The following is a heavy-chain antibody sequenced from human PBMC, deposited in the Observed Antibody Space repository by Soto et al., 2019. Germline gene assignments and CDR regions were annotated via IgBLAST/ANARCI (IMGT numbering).Heavy chain of an antibody. J-gene: IGHJ4*02. V-gene: IGHV4-39*01. Sequence: SATLSLTCTVSGGSISSSSYYWGWIRQPPGKGQEWIGSIYYSGSTYYNPSLKSRVTISVDTSKNHFSLKLSSVTAADTAVYYCARQNFCSGGGCYPSYFDYWGQGTLVTVSS. D-gene: IGHD2-15*01. CDR3: ARQNFCSGGGCYPSYFDY. CDR2: IYYSGST. CDR1: GGSISSSSYY.